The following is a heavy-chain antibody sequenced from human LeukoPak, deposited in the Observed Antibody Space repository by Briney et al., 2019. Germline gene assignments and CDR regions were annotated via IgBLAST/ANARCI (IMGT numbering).Heavy chain of an antibody. Sequence: GGSLRLSCAASGFTFSSYAMSWVRQAPGKGLEWVSAISGSGGSTYYADSVKGRFTISRDNSRELLYLQMNSLRVEDTAVYYCAKDPNGDYVGAFDSWGQGTMVTVSS. CDR3: AKDPNGDYVGAFDS. CDR2: ISGSGGST. J-gene: IGHJ3*02. V-gene: IGHV3-23*01. CDR1: GFTFSSYA. D-gene: IGHD4-17*01.